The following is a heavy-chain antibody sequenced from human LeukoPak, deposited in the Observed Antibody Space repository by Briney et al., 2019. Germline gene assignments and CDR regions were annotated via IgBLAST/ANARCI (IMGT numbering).Heavy chain of an antibody. D-gene: IGHD2-15*01. V-gene: IGHV4-39*01. J-gene: IGHJ4*02. CDR2: IYYIGST. CDR3: ARQDVVVVAATPDVFDY. CDR1: GGSISSSSYY. Sequence: PSETLSLTCTVSGGSISSSSYYWGWIRQPPGKGLEWIGSIYYIGSTYYNPSLKSRVTISVDTSKNQFSLKLSSVTAADTAVYYCARQDVVVVAATPDVFDYWGQGTLVTVSS.